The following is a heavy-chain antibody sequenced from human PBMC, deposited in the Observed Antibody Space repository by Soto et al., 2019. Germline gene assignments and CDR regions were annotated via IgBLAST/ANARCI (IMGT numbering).Heavy chain of an antibody. D-gene: IGHD6-13*01. V-gene: IGHV1-69*02. J-gene: IGHJ4*02. CDR1: GGTFSSYT. Sequence: QVQLVQSGAEVKKPGSSVKVSCKASGGTFSSYTISWVRQAPGQGLEWMGRIIPILGIANYAQKFPGRVTSTEHKSTSTAYMELSSLRSEDTDVYYCVRLGAGAAGTNRDLWGQGTLVTVSS. CDR3: VRLGAGAAGTNRDL. CDR2: IIPILGIA.